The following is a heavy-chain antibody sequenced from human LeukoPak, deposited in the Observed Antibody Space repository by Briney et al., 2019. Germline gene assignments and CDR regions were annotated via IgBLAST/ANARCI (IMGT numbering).Heavy chain of an antibody. Sequence: GGSLRLSCAASGFIFSNYWMHWVRQAPGKGLVWVSSINSDGSSTTYVDSVKGRFTISRDNAKNKLYLQMNSLRAEDTAVYYCARPTYFYGSGSLYYFDFWGQGTLVTVSS. V-gene: IGHV3-74*01. CDR3: ARPTYFYGSGSLYYFDF. CDR2: INSDGSST. CDR1: GFIFSNYW. D-gene: IGHD3-10*01. J-gene: IGHJ4*02.